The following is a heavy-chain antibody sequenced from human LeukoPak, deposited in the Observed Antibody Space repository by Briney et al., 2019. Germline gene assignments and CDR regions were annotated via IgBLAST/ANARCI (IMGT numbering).Heavy chain of an antibody. V-gene: IGHV3-23*01. J-gene: IGHJ4*02. CDR1: GFTFSSYA. Sequence: GGSLRLSCAASGFTFSSYAMSWVRQAPGKGLEWVSAISGSGGSTYYADSVKGRFTISRDNSKNTLYLQMNSLRAEDTAVYYCARDDFRRGALGDWGQGTLVTVSS. CDR2: ISGSGGST. CDR3: ARDDFRRGALGD. D-gene: IGHD3-3*01.